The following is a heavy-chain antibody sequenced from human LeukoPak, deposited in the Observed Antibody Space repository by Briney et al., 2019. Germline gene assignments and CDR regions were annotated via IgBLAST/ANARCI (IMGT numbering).Heavy chain of an antibody. CDR1: GFTFSNFG. V-gene: IGHV3-23*01. CDR2: ISGSGGNM. Sequence: GGSLRLSCTATGFTFSNFGMAWVRQAPGQGLEWVSTISGSGGNMYQADSVKGRFTISRDNSRSTFYLQMNSLRAEDTAVYYCAKNLNPFDSWGQGILVTVSS. CDR3: AKNLNPFDS. J-gene: IGHJ4*02.